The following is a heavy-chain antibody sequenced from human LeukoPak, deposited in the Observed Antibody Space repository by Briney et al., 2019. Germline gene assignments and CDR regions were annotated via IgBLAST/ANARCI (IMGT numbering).Heavy chain of an antibody. Sequence: SQTLSLTCVVSGDSVSSKNGAWNWIRQSPSIGLEWLGRTYYRSKWYNDYAQSMEGRMTISQDTSKNQYSLHLNSVTPDDTAVYYCARDFGTTGWHTFAYWGQGTLVTVSS. J-gene: IGHJ4*02. CDR3: ARDFGTTGWHTFAY. CDR1: GDSVSSKNGA. D-gene: IGHD6-19*01. V-gene: IGHV6-1*01. CDR2: TYYRSKWYN.